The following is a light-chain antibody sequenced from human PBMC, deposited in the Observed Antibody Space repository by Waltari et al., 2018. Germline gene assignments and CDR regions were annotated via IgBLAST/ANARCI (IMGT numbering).Light chain of an antibody. J-gene: IGLJ2*01. CDR1: IIGSKS. Sequence: SYVLTQPPSVSVAPGQTARVTCGGNIIGSKSVQWYQQKSGQAPVLVVSDDSDRPSGIPERFSGSNSGHTATLTISGVEAEDEADYYCQVWESRSDVVFGGGTKLTVL. CDR3: QVWESRSDVV. V-gene: IGLV3-21*02. CDR2: DDS.